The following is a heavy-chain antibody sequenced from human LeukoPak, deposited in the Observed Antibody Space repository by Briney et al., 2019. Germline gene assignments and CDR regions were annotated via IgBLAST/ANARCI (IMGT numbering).Heavy chain of an antibody. Sequence: SETLSLTCTVSGGSISSYYWSWIRQPPGKGLEWIGEIIHSGSTNYNPSLKSRVTISVDTSKNQFSLKLSSVTAADTAVYYCASIAEITSTTLDVWGQGTTVTVSS. CDR3: ASIAEITSTTLDV. V-gene: IGHV4-34*12. J-gene: IGHJ6*02. CDR2: IIHSGST. D-gene: IGHD2-2*01. CDR1: GGSISSYY.